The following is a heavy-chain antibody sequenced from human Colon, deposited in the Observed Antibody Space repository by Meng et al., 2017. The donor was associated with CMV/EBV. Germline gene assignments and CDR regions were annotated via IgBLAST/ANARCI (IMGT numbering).Heavy chain of an antibody. V-gene: IGHV3-74*03. CDR3: ARAYDE. J-gene: IGHJ4*02. Sequence: GSLRLSGEASGFTFSSDWMHWVRQAPGKGLVWVSGINRDATTTMYADSVKGRFTISRDNAKNTLYLQMNGLRAEDTAVYYCARAYDEWGRGTLVTVSS. CDR1: GFTFSSDW. CDR2: INRDATTT.